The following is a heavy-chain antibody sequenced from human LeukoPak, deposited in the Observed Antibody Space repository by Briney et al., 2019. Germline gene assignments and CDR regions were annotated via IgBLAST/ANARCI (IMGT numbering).Heavy chain of an antibody. J-gene: IGHJ4*02. CDR3: ARVHTSYSGNSDY. V-gene: IGHV1-18*01. CDR2: ISAYNGDT. CDR1: GYTFTSYG. Sequence: ASVKVSCKASGYTFTSYGFSWVRQAPGQGLEWMGWISAYNGDTNYAQKFQGRVSMTTDTSTSTAYMELRSLRSDDTAVYYCARVHTSYSGNSDYWGQGTLVTVSS. D-gene: IGHD4-23*01.